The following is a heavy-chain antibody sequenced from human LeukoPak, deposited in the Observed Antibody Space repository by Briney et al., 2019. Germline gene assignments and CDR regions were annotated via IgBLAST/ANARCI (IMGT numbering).Heavy chain of an antibody. CDR1: GFTVSSNY. Sequence: PGGSLRLSCAASGFTVSSNYMNWVRQAPGRGLEWVSVLYSAGNTFYADSVKGRFTISRDNSKNTLYLQMNSLRPEDTAVYYCARAREYLAIDYRGQGTLVTVSS. V-gene: IGHV3-66*02. J-gene: IGHJ4*02. D-gene: IGHD2/OR15-2a*01. CDR3: ARAREYLAIDY. CDR2: LYSAGNT.